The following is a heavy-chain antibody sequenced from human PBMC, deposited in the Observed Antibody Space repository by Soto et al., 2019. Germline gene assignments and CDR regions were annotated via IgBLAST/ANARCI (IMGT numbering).Heavy chain of an antibody. V-gene: IGHV4-30-2*01. Sequence: SETLSLTCAVSGGSISSGGYSWSWIRQPPGKGLEWIGYMYHSGPTYYNPSLESRVTISVDKSKNQFSLKLASVTAADTAVYYCATRNGYNMGAFDIWGQGTMVTVSS. J-gene: IGHJ3*02. CDR1: GGSISSGGYS. CDR3: ATRNGYNMGAFDI. D-gene: IGHD5-12*01. CDR2: MYHSGPT.